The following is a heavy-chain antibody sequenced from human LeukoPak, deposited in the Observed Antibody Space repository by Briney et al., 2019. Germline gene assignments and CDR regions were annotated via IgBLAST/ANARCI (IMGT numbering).Heavy chain of an antibody. CDR3: AGAAAGQTNYDY. J-gene: IGHJ4*02. Sequence: GGSLRLSCAASGFTVSSNYMSWVRQAPGKGLEWVSVIYSGGSTYYADSVKGRFTISKDNSKNTLYLQMNSLRAEDTAVYYCAGAAAGQTNYDYWGQGTLVTVSS. D-gene: IGHD6-13*01. CDR1: GFTVSSNY. CDR2: IYSGGST. V-gene: IGHV3-66*01.